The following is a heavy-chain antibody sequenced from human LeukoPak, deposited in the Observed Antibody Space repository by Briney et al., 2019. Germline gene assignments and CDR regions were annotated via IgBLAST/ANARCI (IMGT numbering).Heavy chain of an antibody. CDR1: GFTFNYYW. CDR3: AKATGYLL. J-gene: IGHJ4*02. Sequence: TGGSLRLSCAASGFTFNYYWMHWVRQGPGMGLVWISRIQSDGSSTYYADSVKGRFTISRDNSENTLYLQMNSLRAEDTAVYYCAKATGYLLWGQGTLVTVSS. D-gene: IGHD1-14*01. V-gene: IGHV3-74*01. CDR2: IQSDGSST.